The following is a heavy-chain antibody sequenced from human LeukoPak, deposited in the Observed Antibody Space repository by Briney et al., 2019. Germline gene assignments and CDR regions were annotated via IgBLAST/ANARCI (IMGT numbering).Heavy chain of an antibody. J-gene: IGHJ5*02. D-gene: IGHD2-21*01. Sequence: GGSLRLSCAASGFTFSSYSMNWVRQAPGKGLEWVSVIFAGGNTYYSDSVQGRFTISRDNSKNTVYLQMNSLRPEDTAIYYCARASSYRFDPWGQGTLVTVSS. CDR3: ARASSYRFDP. V-gene: IGHV3-66*02. CDR1: GFTFSSYS. CDR2: IFAGGNT.